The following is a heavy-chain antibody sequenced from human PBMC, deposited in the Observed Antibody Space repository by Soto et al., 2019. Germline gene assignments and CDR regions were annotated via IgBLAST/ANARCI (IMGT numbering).Heavy chain of an antibody. CDR2: INPRDGST. J-gene: IGHJ4*02. V-gene: IGHV1-46*04. CDR1: GYTLTSNY. CDR3: ARGPEVMTAVLDY. Sequence: QVQLMQSGAELKKPGASVKVSCKASGYTLTSNYLHWVRQAPGQGLEWMAMINPRDGSTSYAQKLQGRVTVTRDTSTSFVYMELSSLRSEDTAVYYCARGPEVMTAVLDYWGQGTLVTVSS. D-gene: IGHD2-21*02.